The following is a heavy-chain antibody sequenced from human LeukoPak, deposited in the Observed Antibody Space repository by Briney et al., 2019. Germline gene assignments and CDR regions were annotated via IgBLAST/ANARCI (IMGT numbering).Heavy chain of an antibody. Sequence: PGGSLRLSCAASGFTFSRHWMTWVRQAPGKGLEWVSAISGSGGSTYYADSVKGRFTISRDNSKNTLYLQMNSLRAEDTAVYYCAKDYYEEYYFDYWGQGTLVTVSS. J-gene: IGHJ4*02. CDR2: ISGSGGST. CDR3: AKDYYEEYYFDY. D-gene: IGHD3-22*01. V-gene: IGHV3-23*01. CDR1: GFTFSRHW.